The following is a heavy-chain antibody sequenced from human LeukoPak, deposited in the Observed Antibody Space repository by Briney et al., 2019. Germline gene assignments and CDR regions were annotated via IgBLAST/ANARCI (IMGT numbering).Heavy chain of an antibody. CDR2: FDLEDGEI. D-gene: IGHD2-2*01. CDR1: GHALKKLS. Sequence: ASVKVSSKVSGHALKKLSMHWVRQAPGKGLEWRGSFDLEDGEIVYSQKFQGRVTMTADTSLDTIYMELSSLKSEDTAVYYCATDLVGGTRRDFDHWGQGTLVTVSS. J-gene: IGHJ4*02. V-gene: IGHV1-24*01. CDR3: ATDLVGGTRRDFDH.